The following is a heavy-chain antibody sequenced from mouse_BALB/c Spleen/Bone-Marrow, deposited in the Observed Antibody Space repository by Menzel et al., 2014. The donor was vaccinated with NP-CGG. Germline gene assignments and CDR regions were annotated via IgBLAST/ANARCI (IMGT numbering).Heavy chain of an antibody. D-gene: IGHD2-2*01. Sequence: EVHLVESGGGLVQPGGSRKLSCAASGFTFSSFGMHWVRQAPEKGLEWVAYISSGSSTIYYADTVKGRFTISRDNPKNTLFLQMTSLRSEDTAMYYCARSSYGYDRQAYCFDYWGQGATLTVSS. CDR3: ARSSYGYDRQAYCFDY. CDR2: ISSGSSTI. V-gene: IGHV5-17*02. CDR1: GFTFSSFG. J-gene: IGHJ2*01.